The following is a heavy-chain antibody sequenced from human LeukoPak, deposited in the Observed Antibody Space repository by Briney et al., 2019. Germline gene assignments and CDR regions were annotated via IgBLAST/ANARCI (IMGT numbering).Heavy chain of an antibody. CDR1: GGSFSGYY. V-gene: IGHV4-34*01. CDR3: ARGGVGATRVFDY. CDR2: INHSGST. Sequence: PSETLSLTCAVYGGSFSGYYWSWIRQPPGKGLEWIGEINHSGSTNYNPSLKSRVTISVDTSKNQFSLKLSSVTAADTAVYYCARGGVGATRVFDYWGQGTLVTVSS. D-gene: IGHD1-26*01. J-gene: IGHJ4*02.